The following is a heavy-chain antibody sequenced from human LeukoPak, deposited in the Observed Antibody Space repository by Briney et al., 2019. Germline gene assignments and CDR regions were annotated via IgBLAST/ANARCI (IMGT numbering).Heavy chain of an antibody. Sequence: GRSLRLSCAASGFTFDDYAMHWVRQVPGKGLEWVSGISWNSGSIGYAESVRGRFTVSRDLSKHTLYLQMNSLRAEDTAVYYCAKDRGVFGVAYSLDYWGQGTLVTVSS. CDR3: AKDRGVFGVAYSLDY. V-gene: IGHV3-9*01. J-gene: IGHJ4*02. D-gene: IGHD3-3*01. CDR2: ISWNSGSI. CDR1: GFTFDDYA.